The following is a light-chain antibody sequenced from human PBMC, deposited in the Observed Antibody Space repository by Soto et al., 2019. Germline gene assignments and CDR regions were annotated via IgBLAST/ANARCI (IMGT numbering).Light chain of an antibody. CDR1: QSVSSK. V-gene: IGKV3-15*01. CDR3: QQYNNWPHT. CDR2: GVS. J-gene: IGKJ2*01. Sequence: DIVMTQSPATLSVSPGERATLSCRASQSVSSKLAWFQQKPGQAPSLLFYGVSTRATGVPVRFSGSGSGTEFTLTINSLQSEDFAVYYCQQYNNWPHTFGQGTKLEIK.